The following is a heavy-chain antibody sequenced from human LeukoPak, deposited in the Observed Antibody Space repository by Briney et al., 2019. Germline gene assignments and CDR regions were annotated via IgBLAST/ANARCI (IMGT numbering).Heavy chain of an antibody. CDR1: GGSITNSAFY. J-gene: IGHJ4*02. Sequence: PSETLSLTCTVSGGSITNSAFYWGWIRQSPGKGLEWIGSSYYSGSRDYSPSLKTRVTISVDTSKNQFSLKLTSLTAADTAVYYCARHATGYSSGSYRGVFDCWGQGALVAVSS. D-gene: IGHD6-19*01. CDR2: SYYSGSR. V-gene: IGHV4-39*01. CDR3: ARHATGYSSGSYRGVFDC.